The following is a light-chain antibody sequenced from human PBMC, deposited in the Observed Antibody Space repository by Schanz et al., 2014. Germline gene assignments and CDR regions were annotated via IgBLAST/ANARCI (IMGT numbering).Light chain of an antibody. CDR2: AAS. CDR1: EDITVF. V-gene: IGKV1-39*01. J-gene: IGKJ4*01. CDR3: QQSYNTPSEFT. Sequence: IQLTQSPSSLSASVGDRVTISCRASEDITVFLAWYQQRPGQAPKLLIYAASILQSGVPSRFSGSGSGTEFTLTISSLQPEDFATYYCQQSYNTPSEFTFGGGTKVEIK.